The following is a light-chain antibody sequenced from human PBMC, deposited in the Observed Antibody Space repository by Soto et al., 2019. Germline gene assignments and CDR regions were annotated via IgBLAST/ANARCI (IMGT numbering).Light chain of an antibody. CDR2: AAS. CDR3: QQSYSTPPFT. V-gene: IGKV1-39*01. CDR1: QSISSY. Sequence: DIQMTQSPSSLSASVGDRVTITCRASQSISSYLNWYQQKPGKAPKLLIYAASSLQSGVPSRFSGSGSGTDFTLNISSLQPEDFATYYCQQSYSTPPFTFGPGTKVDIK. J-gene: IGKJ3*01.